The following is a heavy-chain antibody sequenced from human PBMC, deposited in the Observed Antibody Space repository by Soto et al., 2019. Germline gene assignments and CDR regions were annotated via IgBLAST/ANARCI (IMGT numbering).Heavy chain of an antibody. CDR2: MNPDSGNT. V-gene: IGHV1-8*01. Sequence: QVQLVQSGAEVKKPGASVQVSCKASGYTFINYDSNWVRQAPGQVLEWVGWMNPDSGNTGYAQNFQGRVTMTGNTSISSVYMELSSLTSEDTAVYYCARRRGSNGWFDLWGQGTLVTVSS. J-gene: IGHJ5*02. CDR3: ARRRGSNGWFDL. CDR1: GYTFINYD. D-gene: IGHD2-8*01.